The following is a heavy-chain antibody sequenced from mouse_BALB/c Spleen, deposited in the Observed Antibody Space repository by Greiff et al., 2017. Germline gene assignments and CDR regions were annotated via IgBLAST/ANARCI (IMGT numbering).Heavy chain of an antibody. V-gene: IGHV14-3*02. CDR2: IDPANGNT. CDR3: AYDYDEAGFAY. Sequence: EVQLQQSGAELVKPGASVKLSCTASGFNIKDTYMHWVKQRPGPGLEWIGRIDPANGNTKYDPKFQGKATITADTSSNTAYLQLSSLTSEDTAVYYCAYDYDEAGFAYWGQGTLVTVSA. CDR1: GFNIKDTY. D-gene: IGHD2-4*01. J-gene: IGHJ3*01.